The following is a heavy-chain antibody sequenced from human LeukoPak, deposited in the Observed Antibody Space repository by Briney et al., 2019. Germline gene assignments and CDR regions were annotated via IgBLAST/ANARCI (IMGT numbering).Heavy chain of an antibody. V-gene: IGHV1-2*02. CDR2: ISPNSGGT. CDR3: ARDPLQYSSGWYYVSAGSGFDP. CDR1: GYTFTGYY. J-gene: IGHJ5*02. Sequence: GASVKVSCKASGYTFTGYYMHWVRQAPGQGLEWMGWISPNSGGTNYAQKFQGRVTMTRDTSISTAYMELSGLRSDDTAVYYCARDPLQYSSGWYYVSAGSGFDPWGQGTLVTVSS. D-gene: IGHD6-19*01.